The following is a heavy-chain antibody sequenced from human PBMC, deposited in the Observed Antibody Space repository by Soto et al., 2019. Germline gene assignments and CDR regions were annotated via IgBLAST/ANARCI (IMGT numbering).Heavy chain of an antibody. Sequence: QVQLVQSGAEVKKPGASVKVSCKTSGYTFSNYGIAWVRQAPGQGLEWMGWISVYNYNTNYAQKLQGRVTMTRDISTSTAYLELRSLISDDTAVYYWVRGGGYYGSGTYPFDYWGQGTLVTVSS. CDR2: ISVYNYNT. CDR1: GYTFSNYG. CDR3: VRGGGYYGSGTYPFDY. J-gene: IGHJ4*02. V-gene: IGHV1-18*01. D-gene: IGHD3-10*01.